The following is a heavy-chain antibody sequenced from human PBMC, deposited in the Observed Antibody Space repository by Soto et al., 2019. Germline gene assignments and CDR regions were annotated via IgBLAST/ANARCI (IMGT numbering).Heavy chain of an antibody. D-gene: IGHD6-19*01. CDR2: ISGSGGST. CDR1: VFTFSSYA. CDR3: AKNPDRIAVSDY. V-gene: IGHV3-23*01. Sequence: WGSLRLSCAASVFTFSSYAMSWVRQAPGKGLEWVSAISGSGGSTYYADSVKGRFTISRDNSKNTLYLQMNSLRAEDTAVYYCAKNPDRIAVSDYWGQGTLVTVSS. J-gene: IGHJ4*02.